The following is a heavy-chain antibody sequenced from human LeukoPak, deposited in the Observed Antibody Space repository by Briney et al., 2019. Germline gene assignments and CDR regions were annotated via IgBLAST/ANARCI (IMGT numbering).Heavy chain of an antibody. D-gene: IGHD6-13*01. CDR2: ISYDGSNK. CDR3: ARHSKDSSSWYWYYFDY. J-gene: IGHJ4*02. CDR1: GFTFSSYA. Sequence: PGGSLRPSCAASGFTFSSYAMHWVRQAPGKGLEWVAVISYDGSNKYYADSVKGRFTISRDNSKNTLYLQMNSLRAEDTAVYYCARHSKDSSSWYWYYFDYWGQGTLVTVSS. V-gene: IGHV3-30-3*01.